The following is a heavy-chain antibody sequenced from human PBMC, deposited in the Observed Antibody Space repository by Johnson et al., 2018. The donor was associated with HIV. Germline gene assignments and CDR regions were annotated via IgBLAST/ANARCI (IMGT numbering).Heavy chain of an antibody. Sequence: VQLVESGGGLVQPGGSLRLSCAASGFTVSSNYTSWVRQAPGKGLEWVSVIYSGGNTYYADSVKGRFTISRDNSKNTLYLQMNSLRVEDTAVYYCARERGISGGFDFWGQGTRVSVSS. CDR2: IYSGGNT. CDR1: GFTVSSNY. CDR3: ARERGISGGFDF. V-gene: IGHV3-66*01. D-gene: IGHD2-15*01. J-gene: IGHJ3*01.